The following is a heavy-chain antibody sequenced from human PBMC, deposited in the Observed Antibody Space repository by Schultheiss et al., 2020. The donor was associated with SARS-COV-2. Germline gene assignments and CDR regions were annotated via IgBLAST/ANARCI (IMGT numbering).Heavy chain of an antibody. CDR1: GFSLSTSGMR. CDR3: AHTQQLPPLFDY. D-gene: IGHD6-13*01. CDR2: IDWDDDK. J-gene: IGHJ4*02. Sequence: SGPTLVKPTQTLTLTCTFSGFSLSTSGMRASWIRQPPGKALEWLARIDWDDDKYCSTSLKTRLTITKDTSKNQVVLTMTNMDPVDTVTYYCAHTQQLPPLFDYWGQGTLVTVSS. V-gene: IGHV2-70*12.